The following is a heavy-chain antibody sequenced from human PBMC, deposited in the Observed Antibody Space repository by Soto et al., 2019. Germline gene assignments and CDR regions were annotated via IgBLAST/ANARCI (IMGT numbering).Heavy chain of an antibody. CDR1: GGSISSYY. CDR3: ARFPSEGWFDP. J-gene: IGHJ5*02. CDR2: IYYSGST. Sequence: QVQLQESGPGLVKPSETLSLTCTVSGGSISSYYWSWIRQPPGKGLEWIGYIYYSGSTNYNPSLKSRVTISVDTSKNQFSLKLSSVTAADTAVYYCARFPSEGWFDPWGQGTLVTVSS. V-gene: IGHV4-59*01.